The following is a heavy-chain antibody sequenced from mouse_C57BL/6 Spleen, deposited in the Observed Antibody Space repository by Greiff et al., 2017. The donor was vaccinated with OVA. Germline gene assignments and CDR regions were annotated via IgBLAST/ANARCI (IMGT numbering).Heavy chain of an antibody. V-gene: IGHV5-6*01. J-gene: IGHJ1*03. Sequence: EVQLQESGGDLVKPGGSLKLSCAASGFTFSSYGMSWVRQTPDQRLEWVATISSGGSYTYYPASVQGRFTISRDNAKNTLYLQLSSLKSEDTAMYYCARQIYFYGSSWYFDVWGTGTTVTVSS. CDR2: ISSGGSYT. D-gene: IGHD1-1*01. CDR1: GFTFSSYG. CDR3: ARQIYFYGSSWYFDV.